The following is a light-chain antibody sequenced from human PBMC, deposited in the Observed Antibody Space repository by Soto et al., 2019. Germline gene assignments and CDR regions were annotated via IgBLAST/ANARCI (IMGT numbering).Light chain of an antibody. CDR2: GAS. J-gene: IGKJ4*01. Sequence: ELVMMQSPATLSVSPGERATLSCSASQGIGSTLAWYQQNRRQTPRHLIYGASTRASGVPAMFSGGGSGKEFTLNINSLQSEGFSVYYYQRYNSWPLSFGGGTKVDIK. CDR1: QGIGST. CDR3: QRYNSWPLS. V-gene: IGKV3-15*01.